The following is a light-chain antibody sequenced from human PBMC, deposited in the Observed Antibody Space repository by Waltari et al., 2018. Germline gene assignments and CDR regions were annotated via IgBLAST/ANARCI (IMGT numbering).Light chain of an antibody. Sequence: EIVMPQSPGTLSVSPGEGATLSCRASQRVSSKVAWYQQRPGQAPRLLIFGASTRATGIPARFSGSESGTEFTLTISSLQSEDSGVYFCQQYTTRPLTFGGGTKVEI. CDR1: QRVSSK. J-gene: IGKJ4*01. CDR3: QQYTTRPLT. V-gene: IGKV3-15*01. CDR2: GAS.